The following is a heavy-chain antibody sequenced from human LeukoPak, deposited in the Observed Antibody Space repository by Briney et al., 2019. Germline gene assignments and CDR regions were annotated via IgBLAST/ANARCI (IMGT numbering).Heavy chain of an antibody. D-gene: IGHD3-3*01. Sequence: ASVKVSCKASGGTFSSYAISWVRQAPGQGLEWMGGIIPIFGTANYAQKFQGRVTITADESTSTAYMELSSLRSEDTAAYYCAREVVTRGVYYYYGMDVWGQGTTVTVSS. CDR3: AREVVTRGVYYYYGMDV. J-gene: IGHJ6*02. CDR2: IIPIFGTA. CDR1: GGTFSSYA. V-gene: IGHV1-69*13.